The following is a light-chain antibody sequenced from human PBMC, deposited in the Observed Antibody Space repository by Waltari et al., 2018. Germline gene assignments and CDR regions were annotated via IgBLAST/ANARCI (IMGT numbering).Light chain of an antibody. J-gene: IGLJ1*01. CDR3: SSYTSSTTPYV. CDR2: EVS. V-gene: IGLV2-14*01. CDR1: SRDVGGYHY. Sequence: QSALTQPASVSGSPGQSITIPCTGTSRDVGGYHYVSWYQQHPGKAPKLMIYEVSHRPPGVSNRVSGSKSGNTASLTISGLQAEDEADYYCSSYTSSTTPYVFGTGTKVTVL.